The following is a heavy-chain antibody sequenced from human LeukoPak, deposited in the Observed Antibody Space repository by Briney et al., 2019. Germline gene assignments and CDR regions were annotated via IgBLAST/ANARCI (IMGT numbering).Heavy chain of an antibody. CDR1: GFTFSSYG. CDR3: AKDQGVRGVSNWFDP. D-gene: IGHD3-10*01. J-gene: IGHJ5*02. CDR2: IRYDGSNK. V-gene: IGHV3-30*02. Sequence: GGSLRLSCAASGFTFSSYGMHWVRQAPGKGLEWVAFIRYDGSNKYYADSVKGRFTISRDNSKNTLYLQMNSLRAEDTAVYYCAKDQGVRGVSNWFDPWGQGTLVTVSS.